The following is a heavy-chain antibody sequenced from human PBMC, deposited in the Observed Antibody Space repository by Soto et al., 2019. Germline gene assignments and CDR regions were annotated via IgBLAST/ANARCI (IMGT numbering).Heavy chain of an antibody. J-gene: IGHJ6*02. CDR3: AKDRGYSSYGMDV. V-gene: IGHV3-66*01. Sequence: PGGSLRLSCAASGFTVSSNYMSWVRQAPGKGLEWVSVIYSGGSTYYADSVKGRFTISRDNSKNTLYLQMNSLRAEDTAVYYWAKDRGYSSYGMDVWGQETNFTLAS. D-gene: IGHD5-18*01. CDR1: GFTVSSNY. CDR2: IYSGGST.